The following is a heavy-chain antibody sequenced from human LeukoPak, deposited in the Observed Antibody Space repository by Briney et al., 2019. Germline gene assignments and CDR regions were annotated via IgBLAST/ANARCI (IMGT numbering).Heavy chain of an antibody. CDR2: INPNSGGT. D-gene: IGHD6-13*01. Sequence: ASVKVSCKASGYTFTGYYMHWVRQAPGQGLEWMGWINPNSGGTNYAQKFQGRVTMTRDTSISTAYMELSRLRSDDTAAYYCAREGIAAAGEMDVWGKGTTVTVSS. J-gene: IGHJ6*04. CDR1: GYTFTGYY. V-gene: IGHV1-2*02. CDR3: AREGIAAAGEMDV.